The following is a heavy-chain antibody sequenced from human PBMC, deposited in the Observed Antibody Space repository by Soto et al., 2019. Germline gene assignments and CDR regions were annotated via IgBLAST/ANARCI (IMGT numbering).Heavy chain of an antibody. D-gene: IGHD3-10*01. CDR3: AAELGFGKLSVV. J-gene: IGHJ6*02. Sequence: QVQVVQSGVEVRRPGSSVKVSCKASGDTFKNCVISWVRQAPGQGLEWMGGIIPLFGTTDFAQRFQGRLTITTDESTTTAYMDLSRLGSEDTATYYCAAELGFGKLSVVWGQGTTVIVSS. V-gene: IGHV1-69*01. CDR1: GDTFKNCV. CDR2: IIPLFGTT.